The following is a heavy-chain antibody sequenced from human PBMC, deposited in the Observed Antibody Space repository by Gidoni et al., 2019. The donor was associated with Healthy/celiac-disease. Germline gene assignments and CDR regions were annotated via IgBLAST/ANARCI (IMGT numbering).Heavy chain of an antibody. CDR1: GGSFSGYY. CDR2: INHSGST. CDR3: ARAKGFHYYGMDV. Sequence: QVQLQQWGAGLLKPSETLSLTCAVDGGSFSGYYWSWIRQPPGKGLEWIGEINHSGSTNYNPSLKSRVIISVDTSKNQFSLKLSSVTAADTAVYYCARAKGFHYYGMDVWGQGTTVTVSS. J-gene: IGHJ6*02. V-gene: IGHV4-34*01.